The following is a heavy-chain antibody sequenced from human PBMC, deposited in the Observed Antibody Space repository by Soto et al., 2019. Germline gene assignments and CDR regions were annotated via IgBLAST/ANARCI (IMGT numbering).Heavy chain of an antibody. J-gene: IGHJ4*02. V-gene: IGHV4-59*01. D-gene: IGHD6-13*01. CDR3: ARGSLGYSSVDY. CDR2: IYYSGST. Sequence: SETLSLTCTVSGGSISSYYWSWIRQPPGKGLEWIGYIYYSGSTTYNPSLKSRVTISVDNSKNTLYLQMNSLRAEDTAVYYCARGSLGYSSVDYWGQGTLVTVSS. CDR1: GGSISSYY.